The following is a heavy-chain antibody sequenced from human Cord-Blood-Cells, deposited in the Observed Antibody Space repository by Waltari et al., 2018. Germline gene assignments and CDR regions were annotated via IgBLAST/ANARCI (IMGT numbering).Heavy chain of an antibody. V-gene: IGHV4-30-4*08. J-gene: IGHJ3*02. CDR3: ASKSVVADAFDI. CDR2: IYYSGST. Sequence: QVQLQESGPGLVKPSQTLSLTCTVSGSSISSGDYYWSWIRQPPGKGLEWIGYIYYSGSTYSNPSLKSRVTISVHTSKNQFSLKLSSVTAADTAVYYCASKSVVADAFDIWGQGTMVTVSS. CDR1: GSSISSGDYY. D-gene: IGHD5-12*01.